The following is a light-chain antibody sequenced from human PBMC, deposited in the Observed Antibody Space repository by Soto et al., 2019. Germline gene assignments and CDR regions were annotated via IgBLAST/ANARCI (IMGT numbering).Light chain of an antibody. CDR3: SSYTSSSTVV. J-gene: IGLJ2*01. CDR2: EVS. V-gene: IGLV2-14*01. Sequence: QSALTQPASVSGSPGQSLTFSCTGTSSDVGGYDYVSWYQQHPGRAPKLMIYEVSNRPSGVSNRFSGSKSGNTASLTISGRQAEDEDNYYCSSYTSSSTVVFGGGTKLTVL. CDR1: SSDVGGYDY.